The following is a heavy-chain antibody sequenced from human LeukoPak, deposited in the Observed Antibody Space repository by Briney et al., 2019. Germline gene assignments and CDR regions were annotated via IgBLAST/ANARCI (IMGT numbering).Heavy chain of an antibody. J-gene: IGHJ5*02. CDR2: IYYSGST. CDR1: GGSISSGGYS. CDR3: ARDSPNIYNWFDP. Sequence: PSETLSLTCAVSGGSISSGGYSWSWIRQPPGKGLEWIGYIYYSGSTNYNPSLKSRVTISVDTSKNQFSLKLSSVTAADTAVYYCARDSPNIYNWFDPWGQGTLVTVSS. V-gene: IGHV4-61*08. D-gene: IGHD2/OR15-2a*01.